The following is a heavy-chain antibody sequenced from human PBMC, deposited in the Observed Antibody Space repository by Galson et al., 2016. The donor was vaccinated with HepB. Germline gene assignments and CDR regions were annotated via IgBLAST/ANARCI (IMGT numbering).Heavy chain of an antibody. D-gene: IGHD2-21*01. CDR2: INQDGSEE. CDR3: ARGRDWQLPNQYSDN. Sequence: SLRLSCAVSGFMFSDYSMSWVRQAPGKGLEWVANINQDGSEESYVDSVKGRFTISRDHTKNSLSLQMNSLRAEDTAVYYCARGRDWQLPNQYSDNWGQGTLVTVSS. J-gene: IGHJ4*02. CDR1: GFMFSDYS. V-gene: IGHV3-7*03.